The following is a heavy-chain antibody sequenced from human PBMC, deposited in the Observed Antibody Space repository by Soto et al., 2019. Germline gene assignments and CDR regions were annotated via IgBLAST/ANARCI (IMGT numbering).Heavy chain of an antibody. V-gene: IGHV1-69*08. CDR3: ARPDFGDYWYFDL. D-gene: IGHD4-17*01. Sequence: QDQLVQSGAEVQKPGSSVKVSCKASVGTFSSHTFSWVRQAPGQGLEWMGRIIPALGTATYAQKFQGRVTITADESATTVYMELNSLRSEDTAVYYCARPDFGDYWYFDLWGRGTLVTVSS. J-gene: IGHJ2*01. CDR2: IIPALGTA. CDR1: VGTFSSHT.